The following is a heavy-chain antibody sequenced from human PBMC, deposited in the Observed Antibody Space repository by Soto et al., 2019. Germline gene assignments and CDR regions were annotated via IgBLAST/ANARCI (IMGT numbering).Heavy chain of an antibody. D-gene: IGHD5-18*01. CDR1: GDSVSSGDYY. Sequence: QVQLQESGPGLVRPWETLSLTCSVSGDSVSSGDYYWSWIRQPPGKGLEWIGHVYFSGSTNYIPSFKSRRTMSGDTAKKQFSLKLNSVTAADTAVYYCARIPVDTYMIYWSDPWGQGTQVTVSS. CDR2: VYFSGST. J-gene: IGHJ5*02. CDR3: ARIPVDTYMIYWSDP. V-gene: IGHV4-61*08.